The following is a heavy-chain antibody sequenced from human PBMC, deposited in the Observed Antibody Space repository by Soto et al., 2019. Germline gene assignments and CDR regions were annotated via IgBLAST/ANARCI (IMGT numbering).Heavy chain of an antibody. Sequence: PGESLKISCKGSGYSFTSYWIGWVRQMPGKGLEWMGRIDPSDSYTNYSPSFQGHVTISADKSISTAYLQWSSLKASDTAMYYCARGANRGGYYYYGMDVWGQGTTVTVSS. V-gene: IGHV5-10-1*01. CDR3: ARGANRGGYYYYGMDV. CDR2: IDPSDSYT. CDR1: GYSFTSYW. D-gene: IGHD3-10*01. J-gene: IGHJ6*02.